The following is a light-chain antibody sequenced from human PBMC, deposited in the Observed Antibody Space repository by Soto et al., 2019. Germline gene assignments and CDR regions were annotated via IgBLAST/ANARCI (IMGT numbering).Light chain of an antibody. Sequence: QLVLTQPPSASGTPGQRVAISCSGSSSNIGSHTVNWYQQLPGTAPKLLIYGNDQRPSGVPDRFSGSKSGTSASLAISGLQSEDEVDYYCAAWDDSLNGPVFGGGNKLTVL. CDR3: AAWDDSLNGPV. CDR2: GND. V-gene: IGLV1-44*01. CDR1: SSNIGSHT. J-gene: IGLJ3*02.